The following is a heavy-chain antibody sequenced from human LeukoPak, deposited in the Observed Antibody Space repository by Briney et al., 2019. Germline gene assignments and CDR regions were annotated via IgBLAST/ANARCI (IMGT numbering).Heavy chain of an antibody. CDR2: ISSSSSTI. Sequence: GGSLTLSCAASGFTFSSYSMNWVRQAPGKGLEWVSYISSSSSTINYAGSVKGRFTISRDNAKNSLFLQMNSLRAEDTAVYYCARSRGSSGSYPFDYWGQGTLVTVSS. J-gene: IGHJ4*02. CDR1: GFTFSSYS. V-gene: IGHV3-48*01. CDR3: ARSRGSSGSYPFDY. D-gene: IGHD1-26*01.